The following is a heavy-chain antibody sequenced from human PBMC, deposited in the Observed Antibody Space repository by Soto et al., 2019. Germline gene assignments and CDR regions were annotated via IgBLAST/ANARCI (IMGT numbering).Heavy chain of an antibody. CDR2: IYSGGST. J-gene: IGHJ6*02. V-gene: IGHV3-53*02. D-gene: IGHD6-6*01. Sequence: EVHLVETGGGLIQPGGSLRLSCAASGLSVSSSDMSWVRQASGKGLEWVSVIYSGGSTHDADSVKGRFTISRDNSKNTVHLQMNSLRVDDTAMYFCSTSSRNEYHYAMDAWGQGTTVIVSS. CDR3: STSSRNEYHYAMDA. CDR1: GLSVSSSD.